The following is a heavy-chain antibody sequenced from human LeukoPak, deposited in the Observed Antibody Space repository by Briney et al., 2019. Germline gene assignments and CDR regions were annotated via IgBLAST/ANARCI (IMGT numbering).Heavy chain of an antibody. V-gene: IGHV5-51*01. Sequence: GESLKISCKGSGYGFTSYWIGWVRQMPGKGLEWMGIIYPGDSDTRYSPSFQGQVTISADKSISTAYLQWSSLKASDTAMYYCARQVDLTGYYSYYYYYMDVWGKGTTVTVSS. CDR2: IYPGDSDT. D-gene: IGHD3-9*01. J-gene: IGHJ6*03. CDR1: GYGFTSYW. CDR3: ARQVDLTGYYSYYYYYMDV.